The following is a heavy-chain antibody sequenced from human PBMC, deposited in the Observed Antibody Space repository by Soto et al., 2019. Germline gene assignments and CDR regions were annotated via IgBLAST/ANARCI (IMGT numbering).Heavy chain of an antibody. CDR1: GDTFTSYG. V-gene: IGHV1-18*01. CDR3: ARDAWIAVPLTSYEDY. CDR2: ISAYNGNT. Sequence: ASVKFSLKASGDTFTSYGISWVRQAPGQVLDCMGWISAYNGNTNYAQKLQGRVTMTTDTSTSTAYMELRSLRSDDTAVYYCARDAWIAVPLTSYEDYWGYGSLVNVSS. D-gene: IGHD6-19*01. J-gene: IGHJ4*01.